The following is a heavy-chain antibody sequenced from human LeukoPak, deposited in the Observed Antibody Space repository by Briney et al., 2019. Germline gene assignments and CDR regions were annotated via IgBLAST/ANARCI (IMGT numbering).Heavy chain of an antibody. J-gene: IGHJ4*02. CDR3: ARRGGNSNDY. CDR2: IYYSGST. CDR1: GGSISSSSYY. Sequence: PSGTLSLTCTVSGGSISSSSYYWGWIRQPPGKGLEWIGSIYYSGSTYYNLSLKSRVTISVDTSKNQFSLKLSSVTAADTAVYYCARRGGNSNDYWGQGTLVTVSS. D-gene: IGHD1-1*01. V-gene: IGHV4-39*01.